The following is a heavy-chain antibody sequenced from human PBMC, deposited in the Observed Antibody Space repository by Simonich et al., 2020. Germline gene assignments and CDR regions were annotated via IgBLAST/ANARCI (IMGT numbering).Heavy chain of an antibody. J-gene: IGHJ3*02. CDR2: INPNSGGK. Sequence: QVQLVQSGAEVKKPGASVKVSCKASGYTFTGYYMHWVRQAPGQGLEGRGGINPNSGGKNYAQKFQGRVTMTRDTSISTASMELSRLRSDDTAVYYCARDPVVPAAIRNAFDIWGQGTMVTVSS. D-gene: IGHD2-2*01. V-gene: IGHV1-2*02. CDR1: GYTFTGYY. CDR3: ARDPVVPAAIRNAFDI.